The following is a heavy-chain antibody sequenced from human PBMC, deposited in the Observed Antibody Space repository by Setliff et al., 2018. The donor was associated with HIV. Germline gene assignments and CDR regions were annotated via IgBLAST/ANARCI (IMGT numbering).Heavy chain of an antibody. Sequence: SETLSLTCTVSGDSISSANYYWAWIRQSPGKGLDWIATIYYSGSTYYNPSLKSRVTISLDTSKNQFSLKLSSVTAADTAVYFCATLNSENRLGYFRHWGQGTLVTVSS. CDR1: GDSISSANYY. J-gene: IGHJ1*01. CDR3: ATLNSENRLGYFRH. D-gene: IGHD1-26*01. V-gene: IGHV4-39*07. CDR2: IYYSGST.